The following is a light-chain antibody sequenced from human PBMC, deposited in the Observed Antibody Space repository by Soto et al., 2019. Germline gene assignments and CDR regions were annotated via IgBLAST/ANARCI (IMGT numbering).Light chain of an antibody. CDR3: TSYTTSSTDV. Sequence: SVLTQPASVSGSPGQSITISCTGTSSDVGNYIYVFWFQQHPGKAPKLIISEVSNRPSGVSSRFSGSKSGNTASLTISGLQAEDEAHYYCTSYTTSSTDVFGTGTKVTVL. CDR1: SSDVGNYIY. J-gene: IGLJ1*01. V-gene: IGLV2-14*01. CDR2: EVS.